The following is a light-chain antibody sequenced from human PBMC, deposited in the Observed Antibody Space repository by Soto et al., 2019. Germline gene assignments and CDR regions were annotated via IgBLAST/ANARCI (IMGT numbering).Light chain of an antibody. J-gene: IGLJ2*01. CDR2: DVT. CDR3: ASKTTSSTVL. Sequence: QSVLTQPASVSGSPGQSITISCTGTSSDIGAYNLVSWYQQHPGKVPKLLIYDVTYRPSEVSNRFSGSKSGDTASLTISGLQAEDEAIYYCASKTTSSTVLFGGGTKLTVL. V-gene: IGLV2-14*03. CDR1: SSDIGAYNL.